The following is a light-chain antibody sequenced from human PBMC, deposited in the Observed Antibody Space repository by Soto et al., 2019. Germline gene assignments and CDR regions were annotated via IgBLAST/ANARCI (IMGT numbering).Light chain of an antibody. CDR3: QQANSFPPT. Sequence: IEITQSPSSLSASVGDRVTITCRASQSISSYLNWYQQKPGKAPKLLIYAASSLQSGVPSRFSGSGSGTDFTLTISSLQPEDFATYYCQQANSFPPTFGQGTRLEIK. J-gene: IGKJ5*01. CDR1: QSISSY. CDR2: AAS. V-gene: IGKV1-39*01.